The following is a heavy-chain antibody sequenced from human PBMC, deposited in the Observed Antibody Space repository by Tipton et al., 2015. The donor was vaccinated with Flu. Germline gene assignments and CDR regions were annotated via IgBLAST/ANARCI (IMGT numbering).Heavy chain of an antibody. D-gene: IGHD6-19*01. CDR1: GGSISSGSYY. Sequence: LRLSCTVSGGSISSGSYYWSWIRQPAGKGLEWMGRIYTSGSTNYNPSLKSRVTISVDTSKNQFSLKLSPVTAADTAVYYCARESGGWYVGGYFDYWGQGTLVTVSS. CDR3: ARESGGWYVGGYFDY. V-gene: IGHV4-61*02. J-gene: IGHJ4*02. CDR2: IYTSGST.